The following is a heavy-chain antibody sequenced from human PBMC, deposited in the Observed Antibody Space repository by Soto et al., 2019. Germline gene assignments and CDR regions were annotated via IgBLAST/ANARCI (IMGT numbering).Heavy chain of an antibody. CDR2: IIPIFGTA. V-gene: IGHV1-69*13. CDR1: GGTFSSYA. CDR3: ARSTVAGTHYYYYGMDV. D-gene: IGHD6-19*01. J-gene: IGHJ6*02. Sequence: GASVKVSCKASGGTFSSYAISWVRQAPGQGLEWMGGIIPIFGTANYAQKFQGRVTITADESTSTAYMELSSLRSEDTAVYYCARSTVAGTHYYYYGMDVWGQGTTVTVSS.